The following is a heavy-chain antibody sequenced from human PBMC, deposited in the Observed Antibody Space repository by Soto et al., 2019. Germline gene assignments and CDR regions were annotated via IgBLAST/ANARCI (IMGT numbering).Heavy chain of an antibody. CDR3: ARDNNDFWSLYPLAFDY. Sequence: SDTLSLTGTVSCGSLTKYYWSWIRQPAGKGLEWIGRISTSGNVVSKASLRSRLTMSVDTSKNQFSLRLTSVTAADTAVYYCARDNNDFWSLYPLAFDYWGQGTLVTVSS. V-gene: IGHV4-4*07. CDR2: ISTSGNV. CDR1: CGSLTKYY. J-gene: IGHJ4*02. D-gene: IGHD3-3*01.